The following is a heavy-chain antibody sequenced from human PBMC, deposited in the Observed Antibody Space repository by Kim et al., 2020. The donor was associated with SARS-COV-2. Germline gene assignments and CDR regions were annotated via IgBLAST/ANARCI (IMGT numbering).Heavy chain of an antibody. CDR1: GGSISSSSYY. Sequence: SETLSLTCTVSGGSISSSSYYWGWIRQPPGKGLEWIGSIYYSGSTYYNPSLKSRVTISVDTSKNQFSLKLSSVTAADTAVYYCARDGGSSWYGTYNWFDPWGQGTLVTVSS. D-gene: IGHD6-13*01. J-gene: IGHJ5*02. CDR2: IYYSGST. CDR3: ARDGGSSWYGTYNWFDP. V-gene: IGHV4-39*07.